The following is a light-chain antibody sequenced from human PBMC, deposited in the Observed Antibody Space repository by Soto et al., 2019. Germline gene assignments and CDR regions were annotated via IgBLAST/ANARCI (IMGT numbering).Light chain of an antibody. CDR3: QQYNNWPRT. V-gene: IGKV3-15*01. CDR2: QTS. CDR1: QYINTR. J-gene: IGKJ1*01. Sequence: EIVLTQSPATLSSFPGDRVTLSCRASQYINTRLAWYQHRPGQAPRLLIYQTSIRAAGIPARFSGSGSGTEFTLTISSLQSEDFAVYYCQQYNNWPRTFGQGTKVDNK.